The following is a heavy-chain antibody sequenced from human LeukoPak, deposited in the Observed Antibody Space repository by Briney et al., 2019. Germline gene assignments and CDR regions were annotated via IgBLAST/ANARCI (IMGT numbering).Heavy chain of an antibody. Sequence: PSETLSLTCTVSGGSISNYYWSWIRQPPGKGLEWIGYIYSSGSTNYNPSLKSRVTISVDTSKNQISLKLSSVTAADTAVYFCARDPFLYRDAFDIWGQGTMVTVSS. CDR2: IYSSGST. D-gene: IGHD3-16*01. CDR1: GGSISNYY. CDR3: ARDPFLYRDAFDI. V-gene: IGHV4-59*01. J-gene: IGHJ3*02.